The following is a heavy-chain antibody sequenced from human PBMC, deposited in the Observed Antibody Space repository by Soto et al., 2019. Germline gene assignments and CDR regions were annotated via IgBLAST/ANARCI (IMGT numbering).Heavy chain of an antibody. Sequence: SETLSLTCVVSGGSLSDYFWSWIRQPPGMALEWIGEINHLGSINYNPSLKSRVTMSVDTSKNQFSLTLNSVTAADTATYYCARGGISHWAYVYGMDVWGQGTTVTVSS. J-gene: IGHJ6*02. CDR3: ARGGISHWAYVYGMDV. CDR1: GGSLSDYF. D-gene: IGHD2-21*01. V-gene: IGHV4-34*01. CDR2: INHLGSI.